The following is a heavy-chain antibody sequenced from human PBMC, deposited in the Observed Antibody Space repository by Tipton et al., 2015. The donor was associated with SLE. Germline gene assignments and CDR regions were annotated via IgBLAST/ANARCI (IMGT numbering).Heavy chain of an antibody. CDR1: GGSISGSSYY. D-gene: IGHD5-12*01. J-gene: IGHJ4*02. CDR3: ARRHYSGPFDS. CDR2: IYYSGST. Sequence: TLSLTCSVSGGSISGSSYYCAWIRQPPGKGLEWIGTIYYSGSTSYNPSLKSRVSFSIDTSKHQFSLKLNSVTAADTAVYYCARRHYSGPFDSWGQGTLVTVSS. V-gene: IGHV4-39*07.